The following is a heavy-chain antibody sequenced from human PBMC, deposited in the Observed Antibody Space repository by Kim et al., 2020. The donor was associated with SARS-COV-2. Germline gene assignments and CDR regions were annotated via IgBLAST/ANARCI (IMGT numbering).Heavy chain of an antibody. Sequence: DSVKGRCSISRDNSENTLSLQVNSLRVEDTAVYYCAKADWDSAALRGAIDYWGQGTLVTVAS. CDR3: AKADWDSAALRGAIDY. D-gene: IGHD3-9*01. J-gene: IGHJ4*02. V-gene: IGHV3-30*02.